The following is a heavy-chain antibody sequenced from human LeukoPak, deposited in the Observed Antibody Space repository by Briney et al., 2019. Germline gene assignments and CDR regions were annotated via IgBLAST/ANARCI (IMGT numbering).Heavy chain of an antibody. CDR1: GHDFSTYW. Sequence: GESLKISCKGLGHDFSTYWNAWVRQRPGKGLEWMGIIYPGGSETRYDPSFQGQVTISVDKSISTAYLQWSSLEAPDTAMYFCATVPRIPAVGNTEYFRHWGQGTLVSVSS. D-gene: IGHD6-13*01. J-gene: IGHJ1*01. V-gene: IGHV5-51*01. CDR3: ATVPRIPAVGNTEYFRH. CDR2: IYPGGSET.